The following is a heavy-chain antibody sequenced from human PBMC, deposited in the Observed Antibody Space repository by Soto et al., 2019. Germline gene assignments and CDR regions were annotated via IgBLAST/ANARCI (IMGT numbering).Heavy chain of an antibody. Sequence: QLRLQESGSGVVRTSETLSLTCTVSGGSITHGGFSWSWIRQSPGKALEWIGYIGHLENTYFHPTFKSRLTMSIDRSKNQFSLNLSSVTAADRAVDYCARGGGNDPFDSWGQGVLVSVSS. CDR3: ARGGGNDPFDS. J-gene: IGHJ4*02. CDR1: GGSITHGGFS. CDR2: IGHLENT. V-gene: IGHV4-30-2*06. D-gene: IGHD5-12*01.